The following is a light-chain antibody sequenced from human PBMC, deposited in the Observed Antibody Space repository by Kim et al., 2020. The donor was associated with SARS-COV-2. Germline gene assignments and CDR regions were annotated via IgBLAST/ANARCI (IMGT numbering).Light chain of an antibody. CDR2: EDN. J-gene: IGLJ3*02. CDR1: SGSIASNY. CDR3: QSYDSSAWV. V-gene: IGLV6-57*02. Sequence: NSMLTQPHSVSESPGKTVTISCTGSSGSIASNYVQWYQQRPGSAPTTVIYEDNQRPSGVPDRFSGSIDSSSNSASLTISGLKTEDEADYYCQSYDSSAWVFGGGTKLTVL.